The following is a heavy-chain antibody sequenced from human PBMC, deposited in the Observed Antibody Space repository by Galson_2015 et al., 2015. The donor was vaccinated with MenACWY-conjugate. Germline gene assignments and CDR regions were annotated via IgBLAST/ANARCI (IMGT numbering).Heavy chain of an antibody. CDR2: ISSSSSTI. CDR1: GFTFSSYS. D-gene: IGHD5-18*01. Sequence: SLRLSCAASGFTFSSYSMNWVRQAPGKGLEWVSYISSSSSTIYYADSVKGRFTISRDNAKNSLYLQMNSLRDEDTAVYYCARDPTAMATNWFDPWGQGTPVTVSS. V-gene: IGHV3-48*02. CDR3: ARDPTAMATNWFDP. J-gene: IGHJ5*02.